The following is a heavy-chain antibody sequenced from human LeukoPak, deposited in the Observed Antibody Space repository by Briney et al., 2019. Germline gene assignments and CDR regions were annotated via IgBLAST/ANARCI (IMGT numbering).Heavy chain of an antibody. CDR2: IRYDGSNK. J-gene: IGHJ6*03. CDR3: AKGGGYEAQYYYYYLDV. V-gene: IGHV3-30*02. Sequence: GGSLRLSCAASGFMFNNYWMTWVRQAPGKGLEWVAFIRYDGSNKYYADSVKGRFTISRDNSKNTLYLQMKSLRAEDTAVYYCAKGGGYEAQYYYYYLDVWGKGTTVTISS. CDR1: GFMFNNYW. D-gene: IGHD5-12*01.